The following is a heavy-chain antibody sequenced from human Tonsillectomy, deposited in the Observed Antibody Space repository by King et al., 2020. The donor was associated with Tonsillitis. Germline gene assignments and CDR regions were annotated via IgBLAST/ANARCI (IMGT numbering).Heavy chain of an antibody. V-gene: IGHV4-59*01. CDR3: ARDVGGNSDY. CDR2: IYYTGST. Sequence: VQLQESGPGLVKPSDTLSLTCSVSGGFISSYFLSWIRQPPGRGLEWIGYIYYTGSTNYNPSLKSRVTISVDSSKNQFSLRLSSVTAADTAVYYCARDVGGNSDYWGQGTLVTVSS. D-gene: IGHD4-23*01. CDR1: GGFISSYF. J-gene: IGHJ4*02.